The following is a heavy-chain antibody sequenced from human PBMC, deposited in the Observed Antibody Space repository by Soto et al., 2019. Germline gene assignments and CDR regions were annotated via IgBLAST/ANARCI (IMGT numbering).Heavy chain of an antibody. D-gene: IGHD5-12*01. J-gene: IGHJ4*02. Sequence: PGGSLRLSCAASGFNFSSYWMSWVRQAPGKGLEWVANIKQDGSEKYYVDSVKGRFTISRDNAKNSLYLQMNSLRAEDTAVYYCARSVGDIVATIFDYWGQGTLVTVSS. CDR1: GFNFSSYW. CDR2: IKQDGSEK. CDR3: ARSVGDIVATIFDY. V-gene: IGHV3-7*01.